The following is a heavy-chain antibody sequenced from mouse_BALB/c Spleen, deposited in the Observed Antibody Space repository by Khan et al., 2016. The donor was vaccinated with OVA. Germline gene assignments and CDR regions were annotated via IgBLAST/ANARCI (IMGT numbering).Heavy chain of an antibody. D-gene: IGHD1-2*01. V-gene: IGHV1S29*02. J-gene: IGHJ3*01. CDR1: GYTFTDFN. Sequence: EVQLQESGPDLVKPGASVRISCKTSGYTFTDFNLDWVKQSHGKSLEWIGYIFPNNGDTGYNQKFKTKATLTVDSSSSTAYMELRILTSGNSAVYYRSRSGYGSFAYWGQGTLVTVSA. CDR2: IFPNNGDT. CDR3: SRSGYGSFAY.